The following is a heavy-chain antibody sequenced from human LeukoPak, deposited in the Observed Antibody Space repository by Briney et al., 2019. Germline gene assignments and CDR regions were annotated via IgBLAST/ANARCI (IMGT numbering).Heavy chain of an antibody. D-gene: IGHD3-9*01. Sequence: GGSLRLSCAASGFTFSSYSMNWVRQAPGKGLEWVSSISSSSSYIYYADSLKGRFTISRDNAKNSLYLQMNSLRAEDTAVYYCVRGPYNDILTGYFFDYWGQGTLVTVSS. CDR2: ISSSSSYI. CDR1: GFTFSSYS. J-gene: IGHJ4*02. CDR3: VRGPYNDILTGYFFDY. V-gene: IGHV3-21*01.